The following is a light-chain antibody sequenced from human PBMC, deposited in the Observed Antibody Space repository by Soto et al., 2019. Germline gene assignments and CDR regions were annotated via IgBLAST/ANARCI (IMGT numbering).Light chain of an antibody. Sequence: DIQMTQSPSSLSAYVGDRVTITCRASQSISSYLNWYQQKPGKAPKVLIYAASSLQSGVPSRFSGSGSGTDFTLTISSLQPEDFATYYCQQSYSIPWTFGQGTKVHIK. V-gene: IGKV1-39*01. J-gene: IGKJ1*01. CDR3: QQSYSIPWT. CDR1: QSISSY. CDR2: AAS.